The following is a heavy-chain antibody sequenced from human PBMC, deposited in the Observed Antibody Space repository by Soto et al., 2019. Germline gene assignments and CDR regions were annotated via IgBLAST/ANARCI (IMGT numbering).Heavy chain of an antibody. V-gene: IGHV3-9*01. CDR1: GFTFDDYA. D-gene: IGHD4-17*01. Sequence: GGSLRLSCAASGFTFDDYAMHWVRQAPGKGLEWVSSISWNSGSIAYADSVEGRFTISRDNAKKSLFLQMNSLRAEDTALYYCATDRRATVTTESHFDYWGQGTLVTVSS. J-gene: IGHJ4*02. CDR2: ISWNSGSI. CDR3: ATDRRATVTTESHFDY.